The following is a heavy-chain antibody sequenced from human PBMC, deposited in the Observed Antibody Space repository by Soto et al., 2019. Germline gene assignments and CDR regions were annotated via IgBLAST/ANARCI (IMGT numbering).Heavy chain of an antibody. V-gene: IGHV4-34*01. Sequence: QVQLQQWGAGLLKPSETLSLTCAVYGGSFSGYYWSWIRQPPGKGLGWIGEINHSGSTNYNPSLKSRVTISVDTSKNQFSLKLSSVTAADTAVYYCARGRIFGVDSYPFDIWGQGTMVTVSS. J-gene: IGHJ3*02. CDR3: ARGRIFGVDSYPFDI. CDR1: GGSFSGYY. CDR2: INHSGST. D-gene: IGHD3-3*01.